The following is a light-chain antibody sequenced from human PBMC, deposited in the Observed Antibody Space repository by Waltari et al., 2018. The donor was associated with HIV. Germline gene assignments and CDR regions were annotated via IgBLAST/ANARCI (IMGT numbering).Light chain of an antibody. CDR3: CSYVGFVKSVVL. J-gene: IGLJ2*01. V-gene: IGLV2-23*02. CDR1: SSNL. CDR2: EVS. Sequence: QSALTQPASVSGSPGQSITISCTGTSSNLVSWYQQHPGKATKLIIYEVSKRPSGVSDRFSASKSGNTASLTISALQAEYEADYHCCSYVGFVKSVVLLGGVTKLTVL.